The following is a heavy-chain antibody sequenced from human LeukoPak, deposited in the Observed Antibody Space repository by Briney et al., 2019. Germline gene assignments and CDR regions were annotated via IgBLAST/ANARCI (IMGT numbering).Heavy chain of an antibody. CDR3: ARGRKYSSSSYRYFQH. CDR2: MNPNSSNT. V-gene: IGHV1-8*03. D-gene: IGHD6-6*01. J-gene: IGHJ1*01. CDR1: GYTFTSYD. Sequence: ASVKVSCKASGYTFTSYDINWVRQATGQGLEWMGWMNPNSSNTGYAQKFQGRVTITRNTSISTAYMELSSLRSEDTAVYYCARGRKYSSSSYRYFQHWGQGTLVTVSS.